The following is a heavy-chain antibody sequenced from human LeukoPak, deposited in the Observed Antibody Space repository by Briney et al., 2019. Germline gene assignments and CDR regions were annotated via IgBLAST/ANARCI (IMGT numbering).Heavy chain of an antibody. CDR2: ISSSSSYI. V-gene: IGHV3-21*01. J-gene: IGHJ3*02. D-gene: IGHD1-26*01. CDR1: GFTFSSHA. Sequence: GGSLRLSCAASGFTFSSHAMNWVRQTPGKGLEWVSSISSSSSYIYYADSVKGRFTISRDNAKNSLYLQMNSLRAEDTAVYYCARVSIVGATGAFDIWGQGTMVTVSS. CDR3: ARVSIVGATGAFDI.